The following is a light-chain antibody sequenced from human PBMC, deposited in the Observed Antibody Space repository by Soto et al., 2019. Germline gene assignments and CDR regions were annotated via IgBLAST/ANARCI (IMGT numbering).Light chain of an antibody. V-gene: IGKV1-6*01. Sequence: ASRVTRSPGSVCACLVDIVTITCRASQGIRNDLRWYQQKPGKAPKLLIYAASSLESGVPSRFSGSGSGTDFTLTINSLQPQDFATYYCQQADSFPLTFGGGTKVDIK. J-gene: IGKJ4*01. CDR3: QQADSFPLT. CDR1: QGIRND. CDR2: AAS.